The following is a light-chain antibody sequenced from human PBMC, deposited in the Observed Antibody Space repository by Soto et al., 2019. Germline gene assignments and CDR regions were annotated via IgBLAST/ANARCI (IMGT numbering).Light chain of an antibody. CDR3: GSYAGMNNFV. Sequence: QSVLTQPPSASGSPGQSVTISCSGTSSDVGGYNYVSWYQQYLDKAPKVMIYEVSKRPSGSPHLFSGPKSGNTASPTVSGLQAEDDADYYYGSYAGMNNFVFGGGTKLTVL. V-gene: IGLV2-8*01. CDR1: SSDVGGYNY. J-gene: IGLJ2*01. CDR2: EVS.